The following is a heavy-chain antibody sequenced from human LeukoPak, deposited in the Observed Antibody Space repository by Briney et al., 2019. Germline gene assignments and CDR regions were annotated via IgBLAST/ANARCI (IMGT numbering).Heavy chain of an antibody. CDR1: GYSISSGYY. CDR3: ARGQRKLGNYYMDV. Sequence: PSETLSLTCTVSGYSISSGYYWGWIRQPPGKGLEWIGSIYHSGSTYYNPSLKSRVTISVDTSKNQFSLKLSSVTAADTAVYYCARGQRKLGNYYMDVWGKGTTVTVSS. CDR2: IYHSGST. D-gene: IGHD6-6*01. V-gene: IGHV4-38-2*02. J-gene: IGHJ6*03.